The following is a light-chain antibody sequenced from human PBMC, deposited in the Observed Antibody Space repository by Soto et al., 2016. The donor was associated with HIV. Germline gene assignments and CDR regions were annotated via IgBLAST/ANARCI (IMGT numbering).Light chain of an antibody. J-gene: IGKJ1*01. CDR3: QQSYSTLWT. V-gene: IGKV1-39*01. CDR2: AAS. Sequence: DSQMTQSPSTLSASVGDRVTITCRASQSISSYLNWYQQKPGKAPKLLIYAASSLQSGVPSRFSGSESGTDFTLTISSLQPEDFATYYCQQSYSTLWTFGQGTKVEIK. CDR1: QSISSY.